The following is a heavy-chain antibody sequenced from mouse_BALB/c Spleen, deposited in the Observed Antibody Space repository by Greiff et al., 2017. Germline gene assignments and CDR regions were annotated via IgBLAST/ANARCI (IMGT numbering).Heavy chain of an antibody. V-gene: IGHV1S29*02. CDR2: IYPYNGGT. CDR1: GYTFTDYN. CDR3: ARDYGYDWYFDV. D-gene: IGHD1-2*01. J-gene: IGHJ1*01. Sequence: VQLQQPGPELVKPGASVKISCKASGYTFTDYNMHWVKQSHGKSLEWIGYIYPYNGGTGYNQKFKSKATLTVDNSSSTAYMELRSLTSEDSAVYYCARDYGYDWYFDVWGAGTTVTVSS.